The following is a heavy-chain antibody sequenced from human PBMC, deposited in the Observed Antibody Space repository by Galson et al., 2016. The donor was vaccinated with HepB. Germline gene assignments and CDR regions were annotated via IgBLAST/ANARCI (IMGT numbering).Heavy chain of an antibody. CDR3: ARDVVGAAFDS. Sequence: TLRLSCAASGLTFSSYERSWVRQGPGQGLEWVSYIGRSGSPIYYADSVQGRFTISRDNAKNSLYLQMNSLRAEDTAVYYCARDVVGAAFDSWGQGTLVTVSS. D-gene: IGHD1-26*01. CDR2: IGRSGSPI. V-gene: IGHV3-48*03. CDR1: GLTFSSYE. J-gene: IGHJ4*02.